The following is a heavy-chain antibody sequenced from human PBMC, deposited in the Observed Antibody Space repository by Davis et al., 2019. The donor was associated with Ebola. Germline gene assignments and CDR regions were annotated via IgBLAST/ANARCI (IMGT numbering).Heavy chain of an antibody. CDR1: GGSFSGYY. Sequence: PSETLSLTCAVYGGSFSGYYWSWIRQPPGKGLEWIGEINYSVSTNYNPSLKSRVTISVDTSKNQFSLKLSSVTAADTAVYYCARGQSGGWDYWSGYRRDYYYYYYMDVWGKGTTVTVSS. V-gene: IGHV4-34*01. CDR3: ARGQSGGWDYWSGYRRDYYYYYYMDV. J-gene: IGHJ6*03. CDR2: INYSVST. D-gene: IGHD3-3*01.